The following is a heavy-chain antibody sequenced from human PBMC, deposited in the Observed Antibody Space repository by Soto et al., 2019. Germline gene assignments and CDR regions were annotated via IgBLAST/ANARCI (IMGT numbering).Heavy chain of an antibody. CDR1: GFSLTTSGVG. CDR3: AHRTTTVTWWFDP. J-gene: IGHJ5*02. CDR2: IYWYDDK. D-gene: IGHD4-17*01. V-gene: IGHV2-5*01. Sequence: QITLKESGPTLVKPTQTLTLTCTFSGFSLTTSGVGVGWIRRPPGKALEWLALIYWYDDKRYSTSLKSRLTLTKETSQHQVVLTMTKMDPADTATYFCAHRTTTVTWWFDPWGQGTLVTVSS.